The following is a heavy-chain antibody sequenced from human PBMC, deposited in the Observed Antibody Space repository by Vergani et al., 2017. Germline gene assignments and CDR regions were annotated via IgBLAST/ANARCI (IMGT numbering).Heavy chain of an antibody. V-gene: IGHV1-18*04. J-gene: IGHJ3*02. Sequence: QVQLVQSGAEVKKPGASVKVSCKASGYTFTSYGISWVRQAPGQGLEWMGWISAYNGNTNYAQKFQGRVTITADESTSTAYMELSSLRSEDTAVYYCARGLDTAMVTPRTFDAFDIWGQGTMVTVSS. CDR1: GYTFTSYG. D-gene: IGHD5-18*01. CDR3: ARGLDTAMVTPRTFDAFDI. CDR2: ISAYNGNT.